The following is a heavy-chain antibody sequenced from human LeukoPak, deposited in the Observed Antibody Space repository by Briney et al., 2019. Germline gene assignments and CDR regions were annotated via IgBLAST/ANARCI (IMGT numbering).Heavy chain of an antibody. CDR3: ARGGNTIFGVVNFDY. D-gene: IGHD3-3*01. V-gene: IGHV1-18*01. CDR1: GYTFTSYG. J-gene: IGHJ4*02. Sequence: ASVKVSCKASGYTFTSYGISWVRQAPGQGLEWMGWISAYNGNTNYAQKLQGRVTMTTDTSTSTAYMEPRSLRSDDTAVYYCARGGNTIFGVVNFDYWGQGTLVTVSS. CDR2: ISAYNGNT.